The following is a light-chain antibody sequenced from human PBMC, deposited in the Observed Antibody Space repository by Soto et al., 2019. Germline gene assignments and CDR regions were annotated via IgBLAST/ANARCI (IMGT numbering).Light chain of an antibody. V-gene: IGKV1-5*03. CDR2: KAS. Sequence: DIQMTQSPSTLSASVGDRVTITCRASQSISNWLAWYQQKPGKAPKLLIYKASSLESGVPSRFSGSGSGTQFTLTISRLQPDDFATYYCQQYNTYSTFGQGTKVEIK. CDR3: QQYNTYST. J-gene: IGKJ1*01. CDR1: QSISNW.